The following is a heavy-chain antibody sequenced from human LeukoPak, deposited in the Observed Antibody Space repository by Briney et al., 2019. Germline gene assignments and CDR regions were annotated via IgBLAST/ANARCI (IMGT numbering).Heavy chain of an antibody. Sequence: SETLSLTCAVSGYSISSGYYWGWIRQPPGKGLEWIGYIYYSGSTNYNPSLKSRVTISVDTSKNQFSLKLSSVTAADTAVYYCARGGYCSGGSCYKYYYGMDVWGQGTTVTVSS. CDR1: GYSISSGYY. CDR2: IYYSGST. CDR3: ARGGYCSGGSCYKYYYGMDV. J-gene: IGHJ6*02. V-gene: IGHV4-61*01. D-gene: IGHD2-15*01.